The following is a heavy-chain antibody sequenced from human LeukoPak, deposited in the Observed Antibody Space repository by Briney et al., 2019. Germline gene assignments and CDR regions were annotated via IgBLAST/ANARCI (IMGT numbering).Heavy chain of an antibody. CDR2: ISYDGSNK. Sequence: GGSLRLSCAASGFTFSNYALHWVRQAPGKGLEWVAVISYDGSNKYYADSVKGRFTISRDNSKNTLYLQMNSLRAEDTAVYYCAKGGDSYGYRAYYFDYWGQGTLVTVSS. J-gene: IGHJ4*02. D-gene: IGHD5-18*01. V-gene: IGHV3-30*04. CDR1: GFTFSNYA. CDR3: AKGGDSYGYRAYYFDY.